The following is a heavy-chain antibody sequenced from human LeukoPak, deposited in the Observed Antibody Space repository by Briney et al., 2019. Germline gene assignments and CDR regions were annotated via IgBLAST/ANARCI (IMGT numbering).Heavy chain of an antibody. V-gene: IGHV4-39*01. J-gene: IGHJ4*02. CDR1: GGSISSSSYY. CDR2: IYYSGST. CDR3: ARHPNYYDSSGYY. D-gene: IGHD3-22*01. Sequence: SETLSLTCTVSGGSISSSSYYWGWIRQPPGKGLEWIGSIYYSGSTYYNPSLKSRVTISVDTSKNQFSLKLSSVTAADTAVYYCARHPNYYDSSGYYWGQGTLVTVSS.